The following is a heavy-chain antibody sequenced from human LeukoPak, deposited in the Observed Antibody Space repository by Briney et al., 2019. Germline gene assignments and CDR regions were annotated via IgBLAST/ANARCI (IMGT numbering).Heavy chain of an antibody. J-gene: IGHJ1*01. CDR3: ARGPNWNYFQH. V-gene: IGHV4-38-2*01. D-gene: IGHD1-20*01. CDR2: FYHRGST. CDR1: GYSISSGYY. Sequence: SETLSLTCAVSGYSISSGYYWGWIRQPPGKGLEWIGSFYHRGSTYYNASLNSRVTISVDTSKNQFSLKLTSVTAAETAVYYCARGPNWNYFQHWGQGTLVTVSS.